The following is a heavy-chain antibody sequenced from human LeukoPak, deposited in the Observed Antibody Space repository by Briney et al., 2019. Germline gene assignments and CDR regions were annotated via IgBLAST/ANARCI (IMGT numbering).Heavy chain of an antibody. Sequence: PSETLSLTCAVYGGSFSGYYWSWIRQPPGKGLEWIGEINHSGSTNYIPSLKSRVTISVDTSKNQFSLKLSSVTAADTAVYYCARGSNYYGLGYWGQGTLVTVSS. D-gene: IGHD3-10*01. CDR3: ARGSNYYGLGY. J-gene: IGHJ4*02. CDR2: INHSGST. V-gene: IGHV4-34*01. CDR1: GGSFSGYY.